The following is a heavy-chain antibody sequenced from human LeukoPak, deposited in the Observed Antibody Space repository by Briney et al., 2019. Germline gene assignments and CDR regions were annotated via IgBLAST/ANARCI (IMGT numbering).Heavy chain of an antibody. CDR1: GFTFSSYA. V-gene: IGHV3-30*04. Sequence: PGRSLRLSCAASGFTFSSYAMHGVRQAPGKGLEWVAVIPYDGSNKYYADSVKGRFTISKNTQYLQMNSLRAEDTAVYYCARITGDWNYFDYWGQGTLVTVSS. J-gene: IGHJ4*02. CDR3: ARITGDWNYFDY. D-gene: IGHD1-1*01. CDR2: IPYDGSNK.